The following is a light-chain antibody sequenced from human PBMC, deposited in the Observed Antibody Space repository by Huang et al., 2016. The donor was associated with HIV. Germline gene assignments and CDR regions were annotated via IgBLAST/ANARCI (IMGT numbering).Light chain of an antibody. CDR1: QSITVN. CDR3: QQYSNWPPWT. J-gene: IGKJ1*01. CDR2: DAA. V-gene: IGKV3-15*01. Sequence: TQSPDTLSVSPGERAILSCRASQSITVNLAWYQQRPGQPPRLLIYDAAPRATGIPARFSGWGSGTEFTLFINSVQSEDFAVYYCQQYSNWPPWTFGQGTTVDI.